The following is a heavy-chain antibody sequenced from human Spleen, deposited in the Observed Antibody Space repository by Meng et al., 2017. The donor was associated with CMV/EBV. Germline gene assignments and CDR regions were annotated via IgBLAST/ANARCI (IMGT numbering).Heavy chain of an antibody. D-gene: IGHD6-13*01. CDR3: ARDRSSIAFDY. CDR1: GFTFSSYS. Sequence: GESLKISCAASGFTFSSYSMNWVRQAPGKGLEWVSSISSSSSYIYYADSVKGRFTISRDNAKNSLYLQMNSLRAEDTAVYYCARDRSSIAFDYWGQGTLVTVSS. V-gene: IGHV3-21*01. CDR2: ISSSSSYI. J-gene: IGHJ4*02.